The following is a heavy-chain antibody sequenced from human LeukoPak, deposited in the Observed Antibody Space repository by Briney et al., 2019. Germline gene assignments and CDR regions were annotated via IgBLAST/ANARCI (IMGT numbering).Heavy chain of an antibody. CDR2: ISYSGNT. D-gene: IGHD5-24*01. Sequence: SETLSLNCTVSGGSISSYYWSWIRQPPGKGLEWIGYISYSGNTNYNPSLQSRVTISADTSKNQFSLKLSSVTAADTAVYYCARAGGYNSPFGYWGQGTLVTVSS. J-gene: IGHJ4*02. CDR3: ARAGGYNSPFGY. V-gene: IGHV4-59*01. CDR1: GGSISSYY.